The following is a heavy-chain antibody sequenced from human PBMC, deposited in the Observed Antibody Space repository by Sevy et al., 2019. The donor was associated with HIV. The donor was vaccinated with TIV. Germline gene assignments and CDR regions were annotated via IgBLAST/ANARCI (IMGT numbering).Heavy chain of an antibody. Sequence: GGSLRLSCVASGFTLSTYAMTWVRQAPGKGLEWVSVITISGDSTYYADSVKGRFTISRDNSKNTVYLQMNSLRAEDTAIYYCARGGAYSGYLGQGTLVTVSS. J-gene: IGHJ4*02. CDR2: ITISGDST. V-gene: IGHV3-23*01. CDR3: ARGGAYSGY. CDR1: GFTLSTYA. D-gene: IGHD2-15*01.